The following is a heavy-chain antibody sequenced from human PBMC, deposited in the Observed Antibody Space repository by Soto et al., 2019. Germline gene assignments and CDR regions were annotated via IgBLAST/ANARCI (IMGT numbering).Heavy chain of an antibody. CDR3: AKDKMEQWLVGGYYDY. Sequence: GGSLRLSCAASGFTFSSQAMSWVRQAPGKGLEWVSSTIDSGGRSYHADSVRGRFTISRDNSKNTLYLQMNSLRADDTAIYYCAKDKMEQWLVGGYYDYWGQGALVTVSS. CDR2: TIDSGGRS. CDR1: GFTFSSQA. D-gene: IGHD6-19*01. V-gene: IGHV3-23*01. J-gene: IGHJ4*02.